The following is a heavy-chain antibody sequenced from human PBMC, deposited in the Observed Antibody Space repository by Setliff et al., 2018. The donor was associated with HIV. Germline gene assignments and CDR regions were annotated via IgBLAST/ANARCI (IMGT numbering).Heavy chain of an antibody. D-gene: IGHD1-7*01. V-gene: IGHV1-18*01. Sequence: ASVKVSCKASGYIFNTFGITWVRQAPGQGLEWMGWISNSNANTNYAQEFQGRVTVTTDTSTSTAYMELRTLRSDDTTVYYCARAGAARTTHFDYWGQGTLVTAPQ. CDR2: ISNSNANT. CDR3: ARAGAARTTHFDY. J-gene: IGHJ4*02. CDR1: GYIFNTFG.